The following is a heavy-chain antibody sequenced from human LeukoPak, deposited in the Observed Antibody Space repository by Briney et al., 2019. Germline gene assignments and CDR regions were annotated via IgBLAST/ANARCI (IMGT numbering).Heavy chain of an antibody. Sequence: SETLSLTCFVSGGSVSSSRNYWGWIRQSPGKGLEWIGSINYSGSTSYNPSLKSRVTISVDTSKNQFSLKLSSVTAADTAVYYCARQTGSGLFILPGGQGTLVTVSS. CDR2: INYSGST. CDR3: ARQTGSGLFILP. V-gene: IGHV4-39*01. CDR1: GGSVSSSRNY. D-gene: IGHD3/OR15-3a*01. J-gene: IGHJ4*02.